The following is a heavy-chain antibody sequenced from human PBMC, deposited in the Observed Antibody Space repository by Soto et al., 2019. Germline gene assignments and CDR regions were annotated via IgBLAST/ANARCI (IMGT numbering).Heavy chain of an antibody. CDR1: GFTFSSYA. CDR3: AKDYYYDSSGLTRFDY. D-gene: IGHD3-22*01. CDR2: ISGSGGST. Sequence: GSLRLSCAASGFTFSSYAMSWVRQAPGKGLEWVSAISGSGGSTYYADSVRGRFTISRDNSKNTLYLQMNSLRAEDTAVYYCAKDYYYDSSGLTRFDYWGQGTLVTVSS. V-gene: IGHV3-23*01. J-gene: IGHJ4*02.